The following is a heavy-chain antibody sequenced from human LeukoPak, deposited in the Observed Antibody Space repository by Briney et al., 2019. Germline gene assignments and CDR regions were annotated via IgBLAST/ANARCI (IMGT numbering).Heavy chain of an antibody. V-gene: IGHV1-69*05. Sequence: SVKVSCKASGGTFSSYAISWARQAPGQGLEWMGRIIPIFGTANYAQKFQGRVTITTDESTSTAYMELSSLRSEDTAVYYCARDREPGVYYMDVLGKGTTVTVSS. D-gene: IGHD1-26*01. CDR2: IIPIFGTA. CDR3: ARDREPGVYYMDV. J-gene: IGHJ6*03. CDR1: GGTFSSYA.